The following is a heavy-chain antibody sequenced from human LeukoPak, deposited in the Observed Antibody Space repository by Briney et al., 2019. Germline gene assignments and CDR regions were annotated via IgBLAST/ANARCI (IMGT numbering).Heavy chain of an antibody. J-gene: IGHJ4*02. CDR1: GITVSATY. CDR3: VSADSSGWEERKGDH. Sequence: GGSLRLSCAASGITVSATYMSWVRQVPGKGLEWVSVIYSGGGTYYADSVKGRFTTSRDTFNNILYLQMNNLEAEDAAVYYCVSADSSGWEERKGDHWGQGTLVSVSS. D-gene: IGHD1-26*01. CDR2: IYSGGGT. V-gene: IGHV3-53*01.